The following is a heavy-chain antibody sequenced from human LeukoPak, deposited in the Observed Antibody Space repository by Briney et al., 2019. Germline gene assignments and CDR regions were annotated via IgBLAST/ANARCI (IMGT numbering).Heavy chain of an antibody. Sequence: GGSLRLSCAASGFTFSSFSMTWVRQAPGEGLEWVSNIRSDSGTIWYADSVKGRFTVSRDNAKNSLYLQLTCLTVEDTAVYYCVRGHNYVFYYWGEGTLVTVSS. V-gene: IGHV3-48*01. D-gene: IGHD4-11*01. CDR1: GFTFSSFS. CDR3: VRGHNYVFYY. CDR2: IRSDSGTI. J-gene: IGHJ4*02.